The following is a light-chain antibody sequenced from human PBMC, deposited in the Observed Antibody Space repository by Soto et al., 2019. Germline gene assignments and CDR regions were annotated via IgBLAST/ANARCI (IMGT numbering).Light chain of an antibody. CDR3: QQYGNSPPFT. CDR2: GAS. V-gene: IGKV3-20*01. CDR1: QSVSSN. J-gene: IGKJ2*01. Sequence: EIVLTQSPATLSLSPGERATLSCRASQSVSSNLAWYQQKPGQAPRLLIYGASNRAAGIPDRFSGSGSGTDFSLIISRLEPEDFAVYYCQQYGNSPPFTFGQGTKVDIK.